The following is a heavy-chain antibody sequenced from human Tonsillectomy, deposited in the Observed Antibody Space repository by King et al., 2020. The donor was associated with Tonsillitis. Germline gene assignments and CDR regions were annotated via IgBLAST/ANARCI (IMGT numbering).Heavy chain of an antibody. J-gene: IGHJ3*02. D-gene: IGHD3-10*01. V-gene: IGHV4-34*01. CDR1: GGSFSGYY. CDR3: ARGMYYYGSGSTRTDDAFDI. Sequence: VQLQQWGAGLLKPSETLSLTCAVYGGSFSGYYWSWIRQPPGKGLEWIGEINHSGSTNYNPSLKSRVTISVDTSKNHFSLKLSSVTAADTAVYYCARGMYYYGSGSTRTDDAFDIWGQGTMVTVSS. CDR2: INHSGST.